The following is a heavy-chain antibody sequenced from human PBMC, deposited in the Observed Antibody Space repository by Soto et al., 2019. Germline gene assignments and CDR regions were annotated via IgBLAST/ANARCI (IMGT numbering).Heavy chain of an antibody. J-gene: IGHJ3*02. CDR3: ARKMGSLSTADAFDI. CDR2: ISYDGSNK. V-gene: IGHV3-30-3*01. CDR1: TFTFTDSS. D-gene: IGHD1-26*01. Sequence: QVQLEESGGGVVQPGTSLRLSCTASTFTFTDSSMHWVRQAPGKGLEWVAVISYDGSNKYYADSLQGRFTISRDNSNYTLYLQMNSLRTEDTALYFCARKMGSLSTADAFDILGQGTVVTVSS.